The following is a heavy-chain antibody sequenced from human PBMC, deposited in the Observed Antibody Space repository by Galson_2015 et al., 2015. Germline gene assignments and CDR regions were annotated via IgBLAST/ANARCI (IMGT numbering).Heavy chain of an antibody. V-gene: IGHV3-49*03. CDR2: IRSKAYGGTT. J-gene: IGHJ3*02. CDR3: TRGRDGYKLDAFDT. CDR1: GFTFGEYA. D-gene: IGHD5-24*01. Sequence: SLRLSCAASGFTFGEYAMSWFRQAPGKGLEWVGFIRSKAYGGTTEYAASVKGRFSISRDDSKSIAYLQMNSLKTEDTAIYYCTRGRDGYKLDAFDTWGQGTMVTVSS.